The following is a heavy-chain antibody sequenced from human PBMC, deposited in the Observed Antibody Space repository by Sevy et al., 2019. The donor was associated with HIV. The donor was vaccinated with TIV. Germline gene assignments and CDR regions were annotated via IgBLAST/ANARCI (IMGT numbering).Heavy chain of an antibody. CDR1: GFIFSNVW. CDR3: TTGHDSGAIFDY. V-gene: IGHV3-15*01. Sequence: GGSLRLSCAASGFIFSNVWMSWVRQAPGKGLEWVGRIKTETDRGTIDYAAPVKDRFTISRDDSKNTLYLEMNTLKTEDTAVYFCTTGHDSGAIFDYWGQGTLVTVSS. D-gene: IGHD2-8*02. J-gene: IGHJ4*02. CDR2: IKTETDRGTI.